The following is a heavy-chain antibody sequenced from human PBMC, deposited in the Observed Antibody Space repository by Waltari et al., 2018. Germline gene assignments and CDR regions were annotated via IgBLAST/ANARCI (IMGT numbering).Heavy chain of an antibody. CDR3: ARERGSDNDY. J-gene: IGHJ4*02. CDR2: INPNSGGT. CDR1: GGTFSSYA. Sequence: QVQLVQSGAEVKKPGSSVKVSCKASGGTFSSYAISWVRQAPGQGLEWMGGINPNSGGTNYAQKFQGRVTMTRDTSISTAYMELSRLRSDDTAVYYCARERGSDNDYWGQGTLVTVSS. V-gene: IGHV1-2*02. D-gene: IGHD3-10*01.